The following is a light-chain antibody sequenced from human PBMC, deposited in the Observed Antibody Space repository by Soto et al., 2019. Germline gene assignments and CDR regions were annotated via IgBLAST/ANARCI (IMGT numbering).Light chain of an antibody. Sequence: SQLPQSPSSLSASVGDRVTVTCRASQGIRNDLGWYQQKPGKAPKLLIYAASSLQSGVPSRFSGSASGTDFTLTISSLQPEDFATYYCLQDYSYPWTFGQGTKVDIK. J-gene: IGKJ1*01. V-gene: IGKV1-6*01. CDR3: LQDYSYPWT. CDR1: QGIRND. CDR2: AAS.